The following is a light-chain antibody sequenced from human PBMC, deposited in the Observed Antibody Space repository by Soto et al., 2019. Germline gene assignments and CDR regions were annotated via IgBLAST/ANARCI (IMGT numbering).Light chain of an antibody. CDR1: QSVGNS. CDR2: DAS. Sequence: DIQMTQSPSTLSASVGDRVSITCRASQSVGNSLAWYQQRPGKAPKLLIFDASTLESGVPSKFSGSGSDTEFTFTISSLQPDDSATYYCQQYNTYGLTFGGETKVEIK. V-gene: IGKV1-5*01. J-gene: IGKJ4*02. CDR3: QQYNTYGLT.